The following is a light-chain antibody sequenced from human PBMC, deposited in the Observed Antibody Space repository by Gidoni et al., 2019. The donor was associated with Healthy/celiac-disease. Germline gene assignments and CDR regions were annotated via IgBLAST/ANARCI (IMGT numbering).Light chain of an antibody. CDR3: QSYDSSNLV. J-gene: IGLJ2*01. Sequence: NFMLTQPHSVSESPGKPVTISCTRSSGSIASNYVQWYQQRPGSSPTTVLYEDNQRPSGVPERFSGSIDSSSNSASLTISGLKTEDEADYYCQSYDSSNLVFGGGTKLTVL. CDR1: SGSIASNY. CDR2: EDN. V-gene: IGLV6-57*01.